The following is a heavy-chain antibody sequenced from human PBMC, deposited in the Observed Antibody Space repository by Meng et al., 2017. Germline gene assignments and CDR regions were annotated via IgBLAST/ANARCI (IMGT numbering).Heavy chain of an antibody. V-gene: IGHV1-2*06. Sequence: ASLTVSCNASGYTFTGYYMHWVRQAPGQGLEWMGRINPNSGGTNYAQKFQGRVTMTRDTSISTAYMELSRLRSDDTAVYYCARSYCSSTSCYGMDVWGQGTTVTVSS. CDR3: ARSYCSSTSCYGMDV. CDR2: INPNSGGT. CDR1: GYTFTGYY. D-gene: IGHD2-2*01. J-gene: IGHJ6*02.